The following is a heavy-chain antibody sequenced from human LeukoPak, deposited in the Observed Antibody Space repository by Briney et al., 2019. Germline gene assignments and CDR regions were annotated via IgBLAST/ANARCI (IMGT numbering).Heavy chain of an antibody. Sequence: ASVKVSCKASGFAFTSYGISWVRQAPGQGPEWMGWISINNGHTNHAQKFQGRVTMTTDTSTNTAYMELRSLRSDDTAVYYCATITMVRGVMTYYYYYGMDVWGQGTTVTVSS. J-gene: IGHJ6*02. D-gene: IGHD3-10*01. CDR1: GFAFTSYG. CDR3: ATITMVRGVMTYYYYYGMDV. CDR2: ISINNGHT. V-gene: IGHV1-18*01.